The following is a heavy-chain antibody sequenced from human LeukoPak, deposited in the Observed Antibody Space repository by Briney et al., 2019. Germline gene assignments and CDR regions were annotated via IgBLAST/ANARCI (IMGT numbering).Heavy chain of an antibody. Sequence: PSETLSLTCTVSGASISSYYWSWIRQPPGKGLEWIGYIYYSGSTRYNPSLKSRVTISVDTSKNQFSLKLSSVTAADTAVYYCARGIADFWSGYYRFDPWGQGTLVTVSS. J-gene: IGHJ5*02. CDR1: GASISSYY. D-gene: IGHD3-3*01. CDR3: ARGIADFWSGYYRFDP. V-gene: IGHV4-59*01. CDR2: IYYSGST.